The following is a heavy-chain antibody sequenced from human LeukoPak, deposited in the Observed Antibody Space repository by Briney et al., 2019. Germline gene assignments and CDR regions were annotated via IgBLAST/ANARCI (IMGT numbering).Heavy chain of an antibody. J-gene: IGHJ4*02. CDR3: ARGQTLTF. CDR1: GFIFSDYY. Sequence: GGSLRPSCAAAGFIFSDYYMSWIRQAPGKGLEWLSYMSIDGSSRYYADSVKGRFTISRDNAKNALYLQMNSLRAEDTGVYFCARGQTLTFWGQGTLVTATS. V-gene: IGHV3-11*04. CDR2: MSIDGSSR.